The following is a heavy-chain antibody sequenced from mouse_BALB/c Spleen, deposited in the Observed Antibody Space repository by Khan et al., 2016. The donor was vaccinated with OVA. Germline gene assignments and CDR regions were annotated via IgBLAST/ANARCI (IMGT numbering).Heavy chain of an antibody. CDR3: ARVGYNGTMDC. V-gene: IGHV9-3-1*01. CDR2: INTYTGEP. J-gene: IGHJ4*01. Sequence: QIQLVQSGPELKKPGETVQISCKASGFTFTNYGMNWVKQTPGKDLKWMGWINTYTGEPTFADDFKGRFAFSLETSASTAFLQINSLKNEDTARYFSARVGYNGTMDCWGQGTSVTVSS. CDR1: GFTFTNYG. D-gene: IGHD2-14*01.